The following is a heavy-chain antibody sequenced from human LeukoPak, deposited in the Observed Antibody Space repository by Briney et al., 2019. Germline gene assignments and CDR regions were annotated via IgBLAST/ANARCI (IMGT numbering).Heavy chain of an antibody. CDR1: GGTFSSYA. V-gene: IGHV1-69*13. CDR3: ARTGRNYDFWSGYLLN. CDR2: IIPIFGTA. D-gene: IGHD3-3*01. J-gene: IGHJ4*02. Sequence: ASVKVSCKASGGTFSSYAISWVRQAPGQGLEWMGGIIPIFGTANYAQKFQGRVTITADESTSTAYMELSSLRSEDTAVYYCARTGRNYDFWSGYLLNWGQGTLVTVSS.